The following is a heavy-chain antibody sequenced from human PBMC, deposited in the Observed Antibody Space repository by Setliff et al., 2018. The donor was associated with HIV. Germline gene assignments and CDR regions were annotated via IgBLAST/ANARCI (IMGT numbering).Heavy chain of an antibody. CDR1: GGTFSNYG. CDR2: IIPISGTA. Sequence: SVQVSCKASGGTFSNYGMSWVRQAPGQGLEWMGGIIPISGTANYAQKFQGRVTITTDESTSTAYMELSGLRSEDTAVHYCARDRMPMASWVPDKWGQGTLVTVS. D-gene: IGHD2-2*01. J-gene: IGHJ4*02. V-gene: IGHV1-69*05. CDR3: ARDRMPMASWVPDK.